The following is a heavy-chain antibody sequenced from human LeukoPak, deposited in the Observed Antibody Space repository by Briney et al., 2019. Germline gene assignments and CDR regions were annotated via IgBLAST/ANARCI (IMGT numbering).Heavy chain of an antibody. CDR2: IKSKTDGGTT. J-gene: IGHJ3*02. CDR1: GFTFSNAW. CDR3: TTDPAMIVGIDAFDI. Sequence: GGSLRLSCAASGFTFSNAWMSWVRQAPGKGLEWVGRIKSKTDGGTTDYAAPVKGRFTISRDDSKNTLYLQMNSLKTEDTAVYYCTTDPAMIVGIDAFDIWGQGTMVTVSS. D-gene: IGHD3-22*01. V-gene: IGHV3-15*01.